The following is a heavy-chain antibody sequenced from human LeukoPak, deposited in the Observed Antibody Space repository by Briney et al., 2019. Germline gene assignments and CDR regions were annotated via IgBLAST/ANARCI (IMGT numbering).Heavy chain of an antibody. J-gene: IGHJ3*02. CDR3: VRDSDYQRNSGGLYAHYDALDI. D-gene: IGHD2-21*01. V-gene: IGHV3-7*01. Sequence: GGSLRLSCAASEFTFSTFWMSWVRQAPGKGLEWVANIKADASVKHYVDSVEGRFSISRDNARSSLYLQMNSLRAEDTAVYYCVRDSDYQRNSGGLYAHYDALDIWGHGTMVTVSS. CDR2: IKADASVK. CDR1: EFTFSTFW.